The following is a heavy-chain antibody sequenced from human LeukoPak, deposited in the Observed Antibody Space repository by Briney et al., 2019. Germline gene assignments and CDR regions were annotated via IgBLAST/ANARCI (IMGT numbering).Heavy chain of an antibody. D-gene: IGHD6-25*01. CDR1: GFTFSSYS. J-gene: IGHJ6*03. CDR2: ISTSSIYI. CDR3: ARSIAAADGGVYYYMDV. V-gene: IGHV3-21*04. Sequence: GRSLRLSCAASGFTFSSYSMNWVRQAPGKGLEWVSSISTSSIYIYYADSVKGRFTISRDNAKKLLFLQMNSLRAEDTAVYFCARSIAAADGGVYYYMDVWGKGTTVTISS.